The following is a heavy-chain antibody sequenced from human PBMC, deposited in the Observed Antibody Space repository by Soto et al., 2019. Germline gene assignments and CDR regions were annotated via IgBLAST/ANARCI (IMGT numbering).Heavy chain of an antibody. Sequence: QVQLVQSGAEVKKPGASVKVSCKASGYTFTSSGISWVRQAPGQGLDGMGWISAYNGNTNYAQKLQGRVTMTTDASTSTAYMELRCLRSDDTAVYYCARGYRLRFVEWFVGGMDVWGQGTTVTVSS. CDR3: ARGYRLRFVEWFVGGMDV. D-gene: IGHD3-3*01. CDR2: ISAYNGNT. V-gene: IGHV1-18*01. CDR1: GYTFTSSG. J-gene: IGHJ6*02.